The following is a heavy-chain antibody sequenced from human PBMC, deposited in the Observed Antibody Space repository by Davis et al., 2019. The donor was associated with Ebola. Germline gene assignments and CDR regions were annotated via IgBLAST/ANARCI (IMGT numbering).Heavy chain of an antibody. CDR3: ARDELRGWFDP. V-gene: IGHV4-59*01. Sequence: SETLSLTCTVSGGSISSYYWSWIRQPPGKGLEWIGYIYYSGSTNYNPSLKSRVTISVDTSKNQFSLKLSSVTAADTAVYYCARDELRGWFDPWGQGTLVTVSS. D-gene: IGHD1-7*01. CDR1: GGSISSYY. J-gene: IGHJ5*02. CDR2: IYYSGST.